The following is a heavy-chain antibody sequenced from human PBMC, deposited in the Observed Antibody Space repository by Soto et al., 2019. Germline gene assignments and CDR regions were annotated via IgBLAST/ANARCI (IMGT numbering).Heavy chain of an antibody. D-gene: IGHD2-2*01. CDR2: ISYDGSNK. Sequence: QVQLVESGGGVVQPGRSLRLSCAASGFTFSSYGMHWVRQAPGKGLEWVAVISYDGSNKYYADSVKGRFTISRDNSKNTLYLQMNSLRAEDTAVYYCAKEGRYCSSTSCLYYYGMDVW. J-gene: IGHJ6*01. CDR3: AKEGRYCSSTSCLYYYGMDV. V-gene: IGHV3-30*18. CDR1: GFTFSSYG.